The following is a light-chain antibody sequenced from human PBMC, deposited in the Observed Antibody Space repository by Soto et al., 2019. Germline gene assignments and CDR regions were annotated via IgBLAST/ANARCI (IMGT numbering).Light chain of an antibody. CDR3: QQYSSSPLT. Sequence: EIVLTHSPGTLSLSPGERATLSCRASQTITNNYLAWYQQKPGQAPRLVIYDASSRATGIPDRFSASGSGTDFTLTISRLEPEDVAVYYCQQYSSSPLTVGQGTKVDSK. CDR1: QTITNNY. J-gene: IGKJ1*01. V-gene: IGKV3-20*01. CDR2: DAS.